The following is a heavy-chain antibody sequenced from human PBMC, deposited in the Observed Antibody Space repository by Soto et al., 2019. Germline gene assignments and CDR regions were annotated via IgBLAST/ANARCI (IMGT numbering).Heavy chain of an antibody. D-gene: IGHD6-19*01. CDR1: GFTVSDPG. V-gene: IGHV3-30*18. CDR2: ISYSGGSK. J-gene: IGHJ5*02. Sequence: QVQLVESGGGVVQPGRSLRLSCVGSGFTVSDPGMHWVRQAPGKGLEWVAMISYSGGSKVYREYVKGRFTISRDNSENTVYLLMDSLRADDTAVYFWAKDLYSSGWYNYFDPWGQGTPVTVSS. CDR3: AKDLYSSGWYNYFDP.